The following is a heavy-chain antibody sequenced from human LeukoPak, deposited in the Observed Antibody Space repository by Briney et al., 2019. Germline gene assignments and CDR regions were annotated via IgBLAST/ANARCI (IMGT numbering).Heavy chain of an antibody. CDR3: ARANVAVAAKY. D-gene: IGHD6-19*01. V-gene: IGHV1-18*04. CDR2: ITAYNGNT. CDR1: GYTFTSYG. Sequence: ASVKVSCKASGYTFTSYGISWVRQAPGQGLEWMGWITAYNGNTNYAQKLQGRVTMATDTSTTTAYMELRSLRSDDTAVYYCARANVAVAAKYWSQGTLVTVSS. J-gene: IGHJ4*02.